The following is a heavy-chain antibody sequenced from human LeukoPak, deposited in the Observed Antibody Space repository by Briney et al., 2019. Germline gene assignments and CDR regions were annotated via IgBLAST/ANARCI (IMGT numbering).Heavy chain of an antibody. J-gene: IGHJ4*02. CDR2: ISSSSSYT. CDR1: GFTFSDYY. Sequence: GGSLRLSCAASGFTFSDYYMSWIRQAPGKGLEWVSYISSSSSYTNYADPVKGRFTISRDNAKNSLYLQMNSLRAEDTAVYYCARDRGYDILTGYYDYWGQGTLVTVSS. CDR3: ARDRGYDILTGYYDY. V-gene: IGHV3-11*06. D-gene: IGHD3-9*01.